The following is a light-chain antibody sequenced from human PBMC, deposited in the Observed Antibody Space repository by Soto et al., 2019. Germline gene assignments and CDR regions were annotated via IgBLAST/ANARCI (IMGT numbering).Light chain of an antibody. CDR3: QQYNNWPLT. Sequence: EIVMTQSPATLSVSPGERATLSCRASQSVSSYLAWYQQKPGPAPRLLIYGASTRATDIPARFSGSGSGTEFTLTISSLRSEDFALYYCQQYNNWPLTFGGGTKVDIK. CDR2: GAS. V-gene: IGKV3-15*01. J-gene: IGKJ4*01. CDR1: QSVSSY.